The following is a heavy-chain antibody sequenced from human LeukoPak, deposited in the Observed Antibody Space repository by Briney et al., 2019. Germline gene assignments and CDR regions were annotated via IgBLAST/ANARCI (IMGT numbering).Heavy chain of an antibody. D-gene: IGHD3-22*01. J-gene: IGHJ3*02. CDR2: ISAYNGNT. Sequence: ASVKVSCKASGYTFTSYGISWVRQAPGQGLEWMGWISAYNGNTNYAQKFQGRVTMTTDTSTSTAYMELRSLRSDDTAVYYCARVSWYYYDSSGYRDAFDIWGQGTMVTVSS. CDR1: GYTFTSYG. V-gene: IGHV1-18*01. CDR3: ARVSWYYYDSSGYRDAFDI.